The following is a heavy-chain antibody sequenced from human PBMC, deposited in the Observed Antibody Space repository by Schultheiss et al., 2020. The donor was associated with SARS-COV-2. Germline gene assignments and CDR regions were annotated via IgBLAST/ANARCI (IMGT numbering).Heavy chain of an antibody. J-gene: IGHJ3*02. CDR3: ARLTPLTIFGVVTDRPDAFDI. D-gene: IGHD3-3*01. Sequence: SQTLSLTCTVSGGSISNYYWSWIRQPPGKGLEWIGNIYYSGSTNNNPSLKSRVTISIDTSKNQFSLKLSSVTAADTAVYYCARLTPLTIFGVVTDRPDAFDIWGQGTTVTVSS. CDR2: IYYSGST. V-gene: IGHV4-59*12. CDR1: GGSISNYY.